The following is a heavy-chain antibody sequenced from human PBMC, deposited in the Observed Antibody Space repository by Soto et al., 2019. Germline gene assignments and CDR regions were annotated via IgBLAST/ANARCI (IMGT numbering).Heavy chain of an antibody. Sequence: EVQLLESGGGLVQPGGSLRLSCAASGITFSSYVMSWVRQAPGKGLEWVSGISGSGGTTYYGDSVKGRFTISRDNSKNTLYLQMNSLSAEDTAVYYFATHSNYYYQYMDVWGKGTAVTVSS. V-gene: IGHV3-23*01. CDR3: ATHSNYYYQYMDV. D-gene: IGHD4-4*01. J-gene: IGHJ6*03. CDR1: GITFSSYV. CDR2: ISGSGGTT.